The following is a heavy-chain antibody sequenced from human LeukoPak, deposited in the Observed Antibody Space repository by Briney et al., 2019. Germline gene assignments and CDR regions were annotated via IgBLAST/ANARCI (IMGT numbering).Heavy chain of an antibody. CDR2: ISNNGGST. J-gene: IGHJ4*02. CDR3: ARVASGYFDY. D-gene: IGHD5-12*01. V-gene: IGHV3-64*02. CDR1: GFTFSDYY. Sequence: GGSLRLSCAASGFTFSDYYMSWIRQAPGKGLEYVSAISNNGGSTYYADSVKGRFTISRDNSKNTLYLQMGSLRAEDMAVYYCARVASGYFDYWGQGTLVTVSS.